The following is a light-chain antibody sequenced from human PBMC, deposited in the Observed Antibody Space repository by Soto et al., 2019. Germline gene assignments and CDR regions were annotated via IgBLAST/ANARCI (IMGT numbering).Light chain of an antibody. V-gene: IGLV1-51*01. CDR1: SSNIGRNF. CDR3: GTWDSSLSVLV. Sequence: QSVLTQPPSVSAAPGPGVTMSCSGTSSNIGRNFVAWYQQLPGPAPKLIIYDDTKRPYGIPGRFSASKSGTSATLAITGLQAGDEADYYCGTWDSSLSVLVFGGGTKLTVL. J-gene: IGLJ3*02. CDR2: DDT.